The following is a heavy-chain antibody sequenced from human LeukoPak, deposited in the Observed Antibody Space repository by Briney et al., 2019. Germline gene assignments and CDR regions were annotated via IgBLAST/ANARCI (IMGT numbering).Heavy chain of an antibody. CDR1: GFTFSSYW. V-gene: IGHV3-7*01. CDR2: IKQDGSEK. CDR3: ARDSGQVTMVRGVIQPYYGMDV. Sequence: GGSLRLSCAASGFTFSSYWMSWVRQAPGKGLEWVANIKQDGSEKYYVDSVKGRFTISRDNAKNSLYLQMNSLRAEDTAVYYCARDSGQVTMVRGVIQPYYGMDVWGQGTTVTVSS. D-gene: IGHD3-10*01. J-gene: IGHJ6*02.